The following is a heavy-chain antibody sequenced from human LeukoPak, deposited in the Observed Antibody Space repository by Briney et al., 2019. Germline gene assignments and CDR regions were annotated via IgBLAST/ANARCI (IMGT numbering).Heavy chain of an antibody. CDR1: GFTFSSYG. CDR2: ISYDGSNK. Sequence: PGGSLRLSCAASGFTFSSYGKHWVRQAPGKGLEWVAVISYDGSNKYYADSVKGRFTISRDNSKNTLYLQMNSLRAEDTAVYYCARCISVRGVIPIGFGYWGQGTLVTVSS. V-gene: IGHV3-30*19. J-gene: IGHJ4*02. D-gene: IGHD3-10*01. CDR3: ARCISVRGVIPIGFGY.